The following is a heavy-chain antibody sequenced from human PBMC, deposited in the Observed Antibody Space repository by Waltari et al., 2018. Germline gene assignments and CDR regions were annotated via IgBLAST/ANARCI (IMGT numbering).Heavy chain of an antibody. J-gene: IGHJ4*02. V-gene: IGHV4-34*01. CDR3: VPITIFGVVTRS. Sequence: QVQLQQWGAGLLKPSETLSLTCAVYGGSFSGYYWSWIRQPPGKGLEWIGEINHSGSTNYNPSLKSRVTISVDTSKNQFSLKLSSVTAADTAVYYCVPITIFGVVTRSRGQGTLVTVSS. D-gene: IGHD3-3*01. CDR2: INHSGST. CDR1: GGSFSGYY.